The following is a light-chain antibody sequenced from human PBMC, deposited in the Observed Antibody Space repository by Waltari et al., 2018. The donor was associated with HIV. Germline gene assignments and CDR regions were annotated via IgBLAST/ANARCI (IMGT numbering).Light chain of an antibody. V-gene: IGKV3-20*01. CDR2: GAS. CDR3: QQYSNSLIT. CDR1: QSVSSSD. Sequence: EIVLTQSPGTLSLSLGERGTLSCRASQSVSSSDLVWYQQRPGQTPRLLIYGASNRATGIPDRFSGSGSGTDFTLTISRPEPEDFVVYYCQQYSNSLITFGQGTRLEIK. J-gene: IGKJ5*01.